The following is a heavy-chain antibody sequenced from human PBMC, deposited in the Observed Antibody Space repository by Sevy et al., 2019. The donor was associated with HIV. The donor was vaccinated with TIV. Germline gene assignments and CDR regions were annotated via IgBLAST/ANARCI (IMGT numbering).Heavy chain of an antibody. V-gene: IGHV4-34*01. CDR2: INHSGST. CDR1: GGSFSGYY. Sequence: SETLSLTCAVYGGSFSGYYWSWIRQPPGKGLEWIGEINHSGSTNYNPSLKSRVTISVDTSKNQFSLKLSSVTAADTAVYYCARGGGWLQRDAFDIWGQGTMVTVSS. J-gene: IGHJ3*02. CDR3: ARGGGWLQRDAFDI. D-gene: IGHD5-12*01.